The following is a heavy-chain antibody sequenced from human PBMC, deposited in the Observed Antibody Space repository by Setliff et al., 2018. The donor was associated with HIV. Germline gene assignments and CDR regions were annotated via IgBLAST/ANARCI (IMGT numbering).Heavy chain of an antibody. D-gene: IGHD3-10*01. CDR3: ARRSYYVTGSFYTDVFDL. J-gene: IGHJ3*01. V-gene: IGHV4-34*12. Sequence: PSETLSLTCAFNGGSFSGYYWGWIRQPPGKGLEWIASVFYTGSTYYRPSLKSRVTLSVELSKNHFSLELTSVTAADTAVCYCARRSYYVTGSFYTDVFDLWGQGTVVTVSS. CDR1: GGSFSGYY. CDR2: VFYTGST.